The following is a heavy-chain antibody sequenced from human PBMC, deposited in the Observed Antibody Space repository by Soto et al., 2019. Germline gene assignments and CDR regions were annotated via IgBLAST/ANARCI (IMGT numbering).Heavy chain of an antibody. CDR2: LDPEDGET. D-gene: IGHD1-1*01. CDR1: GHTLTELS. CDR3: AAGGTRWLRSPVDY. Sequence: QVQLLQSGAEVKKPGASVKVSCKVSGHTLTELSMHWVRQAPGRGLGWMGGLDPEDGETSFAQKFQGRVTMTEDTSTDTTYMEVTSLRSEDTAVYYCAAGGTRWLRSPVDYWGQGTLVTISS. V-gene: IGHV1-24*01. J-gene: IGHJ4*02.